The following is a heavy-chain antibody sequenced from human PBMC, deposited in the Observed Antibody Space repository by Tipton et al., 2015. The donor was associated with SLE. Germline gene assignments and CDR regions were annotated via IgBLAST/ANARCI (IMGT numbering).Heavy chain of an antibody. CDR1: GGSISSSSYY. J-gene: IGHJ2*01. V-gene: IGHV4-39*07. D-gene: IGHD3-3*01. CDR3: ARDRSAYYPYWYFDL. Sequence: TLSLTCTVSGGSISSSSYYWGWIRQPPGKGLEWTGSIYYSGSTYYNPSLKSRVTISVDTSKKQFSLKLSSVTAADTAVYYCARDRSAYYPYWYFDLWGRGTLVTVSS. CDR2: IYYSGST.